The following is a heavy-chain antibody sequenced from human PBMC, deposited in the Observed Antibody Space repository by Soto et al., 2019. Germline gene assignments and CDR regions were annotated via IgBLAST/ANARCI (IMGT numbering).Heavy chain of an antibody. CDR2: IYYSGST. D-gene: IGHD6-13*01. J-gene: IGHJ4*02. V-gene: IGHV4-39*02. CDR1: GGSISSSSYY. CDR3: ARLETLVGAAAGTYFDY. Sequence: QLQLQESGPGLVKPSETLSLTCTVSGGSISSSSYYWGWIRQPPGKGLEWIGSIYYSGSTYYNPSLKSRVPIPVDTSKNHFCLKLSSVTAADTAVYYCARLETLVGAAAGTYFDYWGQGTLVTVSS.